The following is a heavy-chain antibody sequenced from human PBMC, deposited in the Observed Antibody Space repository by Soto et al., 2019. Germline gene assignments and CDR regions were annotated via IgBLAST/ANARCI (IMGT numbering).Heavy chain of an antibody. CDR2: MNPNSGNT. CDR3: ARGLIGTIFGVVIIAGDWFDP. CDR1: GYTFTSYD. Sequence: GASVKVSCKASGYTFTSYDINWVRQATGQGLEWMGWMNPNSGNTGYAQKFQGRVTMTRNTSISTAYMELSSLRSEDTAVYYCARGLIGTIFGVVIIAGDWFDPWGQGTLVTVS. D-gene: IGHD3-3*01. J-gene: IGHJ5*02. V-gene: IGHV1-8*01.